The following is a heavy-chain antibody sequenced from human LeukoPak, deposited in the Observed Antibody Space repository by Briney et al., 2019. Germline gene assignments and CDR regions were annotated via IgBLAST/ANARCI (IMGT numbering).Heavy chain of an antibody. CDR2: IIPVLGVA. D-gene: IGHD3-3*01. J-gene: IGHJ4*02. Sequence: ASVKVSCKASGGTFSTYAISWVRQAPGQGLEWMGRIIPVLGVADYAQKFQGRVTISADKSTSTAYMEVSSLRSEDTAVYYCATGIGTLWSGYYHDYWGQGTLVTVSS. V-gene: IGHV1-69*04. CDR1: GGTFSTYA. CDR3: ATGIGTLWSGYYHDY.